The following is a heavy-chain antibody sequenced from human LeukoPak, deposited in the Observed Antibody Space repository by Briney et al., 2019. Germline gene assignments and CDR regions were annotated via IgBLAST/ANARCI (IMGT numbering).Heavy chain of an antibody. J-gene: IGHJ4*02. V-gene: IGHV4-34*01. Sequence: PSETLSLTCAVYGGSFSGYYWSWIRQPPGKGLEWIGEINHSGSTNYNPSLKSRVTISVDTSKNQFSLKLSSVTAADTAVYYCARGDSLYYFDYWGQGTLVTVSS. CDR1: GGSFSGYY. D-gene: IGHD5-18*01. CDR2: INHSGST. CDR3: ARGDSLYYFDY.